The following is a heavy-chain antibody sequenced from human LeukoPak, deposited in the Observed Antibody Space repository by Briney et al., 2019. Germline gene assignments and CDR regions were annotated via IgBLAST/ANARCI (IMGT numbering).Heavy chain of an antibody. J-gene: IGHJ4*02. CDR3: ARPTLIAVAGTIDY. V-gene: IGHV3-30*01. CDR2: ISYDGSNK. D-gene: IGHD6-19*01. CDR1: GFTFSSYA. Sequence: GGSLRLSCAASGFTFSSYAMHWVRQAPGEGLEWVAVISYDGSNKYYADSVKGRFTISRDNSKNTLYLQMNSLRAEDTAVYYCARPTLIAVAGTIDYWGQGTLVTVSS.